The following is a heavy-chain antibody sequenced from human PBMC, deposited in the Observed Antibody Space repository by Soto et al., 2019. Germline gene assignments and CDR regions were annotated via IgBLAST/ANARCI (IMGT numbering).Heavy chain of an antibody. CDR3: AKSRRIVVVPAAMGRFDY. CDR1: GFTFSSYA. J-gene: IGHJ4*02. V-gene: IGHV3-23*01. Sequence: GGSLRLSCAASGFTFSSYAMSWVRQAPGKGLEWVSAISGSGGSTYYADSVKGRFTISGDNSKNTLYLQMNSLRAEDTAVYYCAKSRRIVVVPAAMGRFDYWGQGTLVTVSS. CDR2: ISGSGGST. D-gene: IGHD2-2*01.